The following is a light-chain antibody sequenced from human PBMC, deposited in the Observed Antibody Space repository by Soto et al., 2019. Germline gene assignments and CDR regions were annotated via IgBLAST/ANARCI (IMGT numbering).Light chain of an antibody. V-gene: IGKV3-15*01. CDR1: QSVSSN. CDR3: QQYNNWSLT. J-gene: IGKJ4*01. Sequence: EIVMTQSPATLSVSPGERATLSCRASQSVSSNLAWYQQKPGQAPRLLIYGASTRATGIPARFSGSGSGTEFTLTISSVKSEDFAVYYCQQYNNWSLTFGGGTKVEIK. CDR2: GAS.